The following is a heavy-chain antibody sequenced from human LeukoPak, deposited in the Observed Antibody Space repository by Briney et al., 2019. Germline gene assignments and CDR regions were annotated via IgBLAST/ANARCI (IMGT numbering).Heavy chain of an antibody. V-gene: IGHV3-30-3*01. D-gene: IGHD5-24*01. J-gene: IGHJ4*02. Sequence: GRSLRLSCAASGFTFSSYAMHWVRQAPGKGLEWVAVISYDGSNKYYADSVKGRFTISRDNSKNTLYLQMNSLRAEDTAVYYCASGLGMATMSFDYWGQGTLVTVSS. CDR3: ASGLGMATMSFDY. CDR1: GFTFSSYA. CDR2: ISYDGSNK.